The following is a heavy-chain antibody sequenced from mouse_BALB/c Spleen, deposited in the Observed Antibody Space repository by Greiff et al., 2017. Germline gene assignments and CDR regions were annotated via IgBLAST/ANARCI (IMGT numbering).Heavy chain of an antibody. D-gene: IGHD1-2*01. CDR2: INPGSGGT. Sequence: VQLQQSGAELVRPGTSVKVSCKASGYAFTNYLIEWVKQRPGQGLEWIGVINPGSGGTNYNEKFKGKATLTADKSSSTAYMQLSSLTSDDSAVYFCARSGFTTASMDYWGQGTSVTVSS. CDR3: ARSGFTTASMDY. V-gene: IGHV1-54*01. J-gene: IGHJ4*01. CDR1: GYAFTNYL.